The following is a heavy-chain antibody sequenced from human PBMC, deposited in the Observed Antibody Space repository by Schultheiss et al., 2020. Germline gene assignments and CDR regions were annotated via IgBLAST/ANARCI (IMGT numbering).Heavy chain of an antibody. D-gene: IGHD6-19*01. Sequence: GESLKISCAASGFTVSSNYMSWVRQAPGKGLEWVSVIYSGGSTYYADSVKGRFTISRHNSKNSLSLQMNSLRADDTAVYYCASPTWGIAVAATSEGCWGQGTLVTVSS. CDR3: ASPTWGIAVAATSEGC. CDR1: GFTVSSNY. CDR2: IYSGGST. V-gene: IGHV3-53*01. J-gene: IGHJ4*02.